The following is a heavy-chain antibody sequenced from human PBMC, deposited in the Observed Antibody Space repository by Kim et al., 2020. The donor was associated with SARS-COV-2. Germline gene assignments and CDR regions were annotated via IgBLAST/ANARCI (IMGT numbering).Heavy chain of an antibody. CDR1: GYSFTSYW. CDR2: IYPGDSDT. V-gene: IGHV5-51*01. J-gene: IGHJ6*02. CDR3: ARVGITGTTDSYYYYGMDV. D-gene: IGHD1-7*01. Sequence: GESLQISCKGSGYSFTSYWIGWVRQMPGKGLEWMGIIYPGDSDTRYSPSFQGQVTISADKSISTAYLQWSSLKASDTAMYYCARVGITGTTDSYYYYGMDVWGQGTTVTVSS.